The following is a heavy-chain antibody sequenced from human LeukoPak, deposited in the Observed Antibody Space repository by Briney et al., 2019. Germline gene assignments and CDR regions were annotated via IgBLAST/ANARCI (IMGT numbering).Heavy chain of an antibody. V-gene: IGHV4-34*01. Sequence: SETLSLTCAVSGGPFSGYFWSWIRQSSGKGLEWIGEIHNSGTTNYNPSLNSRVTISEDTSKNQFYLNLSSVTAADTAVYYCAKRYYYNLGSFPFDFWGQGTLVTVSS. J-gene: IGHJ4*02. D-gene: IGHD3-10*01. CDR1: GGPFSGYF. CDR2: IHNSGTT. CDR3: AKRYYYNLGSFPFDF.